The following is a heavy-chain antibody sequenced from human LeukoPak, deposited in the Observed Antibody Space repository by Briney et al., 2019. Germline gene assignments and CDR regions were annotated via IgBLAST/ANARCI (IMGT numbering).Heavy chain of an antibody. Sequence: PTLSLPCAISGGSVSRNNVAWYWIRQSPSRGLEWLGRTYYRSKWYNDYAVSVKSRITINPDTSKNQFSLQLNSVTPEDTAVYYCAREAVGYSYGYPPFYFDYWGQGTLVTVSS. J-gene: IGHJ4*02. CDR3: AREAVGYSYGYPPFYFDY. CDR2: TYYRSKWYN. CDR1: GGSVSRNNVA. V-gene: IGHV6-1*01. D-gene: IGHD5-18*01.